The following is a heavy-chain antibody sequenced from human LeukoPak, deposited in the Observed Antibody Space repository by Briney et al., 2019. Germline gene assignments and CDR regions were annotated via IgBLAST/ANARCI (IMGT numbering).Heavy chain of an antibody. CDR1: GGTFSSYA. CDR3: ARDCPGGGSGGSCYSDYYYGMDV. D-gene: IGHD2-15*01. V-gene: IGHV1-69*06. CDR2: IIPIFGTA. Sequence: SVKVSCKASGGTFSSYAISWVRQAPGQGLEWMGGIIPIFGTANYAQKFQGRVTITADTSTSTAYMELRSLRSDDTAVYYCARDCPGGGSGGSCYSDYYYGMDVWGQGTTVTVSS. J-gene: IGHJ6*02.